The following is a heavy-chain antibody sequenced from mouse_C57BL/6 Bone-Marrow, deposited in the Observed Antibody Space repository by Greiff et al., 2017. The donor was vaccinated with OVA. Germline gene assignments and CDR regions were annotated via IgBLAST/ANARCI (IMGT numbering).Heavy chain of an antibody. V-gene: IGHV14-3*01. CDR2: IDPANGNT. Sequence: VQLQQSVAELVRPGASVKLSCTASGFTIKNTYMHWVKQRPEQGLEWIGRIDPANGNTKYAPKFQGKATITADTSSNTAYLQLSSLTSEDTAIYYCASDDGWGFAYWGQGTLVTVSA. J-gene: IGHJ3*01. D-gene: IGHD2-3*01. CDR3: ASDDGWGFAY. CDR1: GFTIKNTY.